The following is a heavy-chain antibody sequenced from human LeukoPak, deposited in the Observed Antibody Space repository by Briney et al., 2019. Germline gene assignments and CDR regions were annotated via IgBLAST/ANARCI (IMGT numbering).Heavy chain of an antibody. CDR2: ISSSASTI. CDR3: ARDRVQYNYGTTHMGYYYYGMDV. J-gene: IGHJ6*02. D-gene: IGHD5-18*01. V-gene: IGHV3-48*03. CDR1: GVTFSSYE. Sequence: SGGTLSLSCAASGVTFSSYEMNWVRQAPGKGLEWVSYISSSASTIYYTDSVKGRFTISRDNTKNSLYLQMNSLRAEDTAVYYCARDRVQYNYGTTHMGYYYYGMDVWGQGTTVTVSS.